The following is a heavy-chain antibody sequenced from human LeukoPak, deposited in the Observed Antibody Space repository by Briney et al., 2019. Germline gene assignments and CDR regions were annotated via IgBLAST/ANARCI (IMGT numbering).Heavy chain of an antibody. V-gene: IGHV3-21*01. D-gene: IGHD2-2*01. J-gene: IGHJ4*02. CDR3: ARDIFDPYCSSTSCYNFDY. CDR1: GFTFSSYS. CDR2: ISSSSSYI. Sequence: KSGGSLRLSCAASGFTFSSYSMNWVRQAPGKGLEWVSSISSSSSYIYYADSVKGRFTISRDNAKNSLYLQMNSLRAEDTAVYYCARDIFDPYCSSTSCYNFDYWGQGTLVTVSS.